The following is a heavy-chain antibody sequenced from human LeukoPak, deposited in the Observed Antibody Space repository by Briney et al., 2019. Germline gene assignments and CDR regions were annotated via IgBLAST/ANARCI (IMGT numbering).Heavy chain of an antibody. J-gene: IGHJ4*02. CDR1: GFTFSSYG. CDR2: IRYDGSNK. D-gene: IGHD1-26*01. Sequence: GGSLRLSCAASGFTFSSYGMHWVRQAPGKGLEWVAFIRYDGSNKYYADSVKGRFTISRDNSKNTLYLQVNSLRAEDTAVYYCAKDAAMGARWFDYWGQGTLVTVSS. V-gene: IGHV3-30*02. CDR3: AKDAAMGARWFDY.